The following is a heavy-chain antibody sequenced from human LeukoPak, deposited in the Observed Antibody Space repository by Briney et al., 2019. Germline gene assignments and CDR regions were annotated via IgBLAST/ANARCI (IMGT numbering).Heavy chain of an antibody. V-gene: IGHV5-51*01. CDR3: ARHGSGKYYDILTGYNAPFDY. J-gene: IGHJ4*02. Sequence: GESLQISCKGSGYSFTSYWIGWVRQLPGKGLEWMGIIYPGDSDTRYSPSFQGQVTISADKSISTAYLQWSSLKASDTAMYYCARHGSGKYYDILTGYNAPFDYWGQGTLVTVSS. D-gene: IGHD3-9*01. CDR2: IYPGDSDT. CDR1: GYSFTSYW.